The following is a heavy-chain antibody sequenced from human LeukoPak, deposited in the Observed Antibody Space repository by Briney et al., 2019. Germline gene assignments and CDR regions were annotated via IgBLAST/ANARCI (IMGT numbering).Heavy chain of an antibody. Sequence: ASVKVSCEASGYTFTSYGISWVRQAPGQGLEWMGWISAYNGNTNYAQKLQGRVTMTTDTSTSTAYMELRSLRSDGTAVYYCARVITMVRGEDYFDYWGQGTLVTVSS. CDR2: ISAYNGNT. D-gene: IGHD3-10*01. V-gene: IGHV1-18*01. CDR1: GYTFTSYG. CDR3: ARVITMVRGEDYFDY. J-gene: IGHJ4*02.